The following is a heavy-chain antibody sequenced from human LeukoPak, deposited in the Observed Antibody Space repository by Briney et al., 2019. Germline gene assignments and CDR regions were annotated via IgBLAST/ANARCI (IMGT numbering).Heavy chain of an antibody. V-gene: IGHV4-59*12. D-gene: IGHD6-19*01. Sequence: PSETLSLTCTVSGGSISSYHWNWIRQPPGKGLEWIGYIYYSGSTNYNPSLKSRVTISVDTSKNQFSLKLSSVTAADTAVYYCARERGAVAGTYWYFDLWGRGTLVTVSS. CDR3: ARERGAVAGTYWYFDL. CDR2: IYYSGST. J-gene: IGHJ2*01. CDR1: GGSISSYH.